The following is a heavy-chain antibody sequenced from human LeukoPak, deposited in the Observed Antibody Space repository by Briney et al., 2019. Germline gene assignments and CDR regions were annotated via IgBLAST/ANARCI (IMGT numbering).Heavy chain of an antibody. V-gene: IGHV1-2*02. CDR1: GYTFTVYY. D-gene: IGHD6-13*01. CDR3: WRGASSSWYRPSIDY. Sequence: GASVKVSCKASGYTFTVYYMHWMRQAHGQGLERMGWINLNSGGTTYEQKFQCRGTMTWDESISTAYSVKIRLGSDDTAVVYYWRGASSSWYRPSIDYWGQGTPVTVSS. J-gene: IGHJ4*01. CDR2: INLNSGGT.